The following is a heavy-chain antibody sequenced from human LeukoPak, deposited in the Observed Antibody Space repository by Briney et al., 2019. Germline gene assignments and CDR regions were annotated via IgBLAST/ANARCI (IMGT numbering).Heavy chain of an antibody. CDR3: AREVTTYYYYYMDV. V-gene: IGHV3-48*03. D-gene: IGHD4-17*01. Sequence: PGGSLRLSCAASGFTFSSYEMNWVRQAPGKGLEWVSYISSSGSTIYYADSVKGRFTISRDNAKNSLYLQMNSLRAEDTAVYYCAREVTTYYYYYMDVWGKGTTVTISS. CDR2: ISSSGSTI. J-gene: IGHJ6*03. CDR1: GFTFSSYE.